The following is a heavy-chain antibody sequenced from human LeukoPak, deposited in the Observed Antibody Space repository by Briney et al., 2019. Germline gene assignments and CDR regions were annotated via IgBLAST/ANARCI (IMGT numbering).Heavy chain of an antibody. D-gene: IGHD6-19*01. CDR3: ARVCPFGSSSGWYHGVDY. CDR1: GYTFTSYD. J-gene: IGHJ4*02. V-gene: IGHV1-8*01. CDR2: MNPNSGNT. Sequence: GASVKVSCKASGYTFTSYDINWVRQATGQGLEWMGWMNPNSGNTGYAQKFQGGVTMTRNTSISTAYMELSSLRSEDTAVYYCARVCPFGSSSGWYHGVDYWGQGTLVTVSS.